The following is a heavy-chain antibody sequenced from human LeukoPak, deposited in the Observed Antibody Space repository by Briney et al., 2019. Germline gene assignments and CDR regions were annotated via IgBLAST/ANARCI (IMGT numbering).Heavy chain of an antibody. CDR1: GYTITGYY. D-gene: IGHD1-1*01. V-gene: IGHV1-2*02. Sequence: ASVKVSCKAFGYTITGYYIHWVRQAPGQGLEWMGWIKPNKGSTNSAQKFQGRVPMTRDTSIGTAYMELNRLTYDDTAVYYCGRDRTWNQGNFDYWGRGTLVTVSS. CDR3: GRDRTWNQGNFDY. J-gene: IGHJ4*02. CDR2: IKPNKGST.